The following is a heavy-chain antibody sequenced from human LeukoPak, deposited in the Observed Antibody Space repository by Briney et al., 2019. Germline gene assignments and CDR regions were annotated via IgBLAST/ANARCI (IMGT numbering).Heavy chain of an antibody. J-gene: IGHJ4*02. CDR2: ISAYNGNT. Sequence: GASVKVSCKAPGYTFTSYAMNWVRQAPGQGLEWMGWISAYNGNTNYAQKLQGRVTMTTDTSTSTAYMELRSLRSDDTAVYYCARLRGYYFDYWGQGTLVTVSS. CDR1: GYTFTSYA. V-gene: IGHV1-18*01. CDR3: ARLRGYYFDY.